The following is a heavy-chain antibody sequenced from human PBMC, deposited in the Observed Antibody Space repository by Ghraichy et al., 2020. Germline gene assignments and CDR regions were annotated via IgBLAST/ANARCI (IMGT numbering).Heavy chain of an antibody. D-gene: IGHD3-22*01. CDR1: GGSISIFSYY. CDR2: IYYTGSV. Sequence: GSLRLSCTVSGGSISIFSYYWGWVRQPPGKGLEYIGHIYYTGSVYYSPSLRSRVTISVDTSKNQFSLMLSSVTAADTAVYYCARSYHYDSSAYYERKHFDSWGQGTLVTVSS. V-gene: IGHV4-39*01. J-gene: IGHJ4*02. CDR3: ARSYHYDSSAYYERKHFDS.